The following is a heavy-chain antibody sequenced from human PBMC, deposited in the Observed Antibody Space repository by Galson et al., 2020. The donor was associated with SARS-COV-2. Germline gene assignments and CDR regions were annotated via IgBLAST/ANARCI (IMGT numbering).Heavy chain of an antibody. J-gene: IGHJ3*01. CDR1: GFSLSNTGVG. Sequence: KMSGPTLVKPTQTLTLTCNFSGFSLSNTGVGVGWIRQPPGQGLEWLALIYWDDDKRYRPSLKSRLTITKDTSKNQVVLTRANMDPVDTGTYYCAHKPPGGPVADAFDVWGRGTMVTVSS. CDR2: IYWDDDK. CDR3: AHKPPGGPVADAFDV. D-gene: IGHD3-10*01. V-gene: IGHV2-5*02.